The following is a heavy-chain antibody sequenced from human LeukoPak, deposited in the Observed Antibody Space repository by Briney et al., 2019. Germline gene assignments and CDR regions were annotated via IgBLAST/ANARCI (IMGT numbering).Heavy chain of an antibody. V-gene: IGHV3-21*01. CDR3: ARGASEYYYGEYY. CDR1: GFTFSSYS. J-gene: IGHJ4*02. CDR2: ISSSSSSYI. D-gene: IGHD4-17*01. Sequence: GGSLRLSCAASGFTFSSYSMNWVRQAPGKGLEWVSSISSSSSSYIYYADSVKGRFTISRDNAKNSLYLQMNSLRAEDTAVYYCARGASEYYYGEYYWGQGTLVTVSS.